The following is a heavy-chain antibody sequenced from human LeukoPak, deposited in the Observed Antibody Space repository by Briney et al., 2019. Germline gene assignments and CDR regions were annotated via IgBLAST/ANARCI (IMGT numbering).Heavy chain of an antibody. J-gene: IGHJ4*02. V-gene: IGHV3-11*04. Sequence: GGSLRLSCAASGFTFCDYYMSWIRQTPGKALEWVSYVSSGSSTIYYADSVKGRFTVSRDNGKRSLYLHMNSLRAEDTAMYYSAGLVVAAKHFIFDYWGQGTLVTVSS. CDR3: AGLVVAAKHFIFDY. CDR2: VSSGSSTI. D-gene: IGHD2-15*01. CDR1: GFTFCDYY.